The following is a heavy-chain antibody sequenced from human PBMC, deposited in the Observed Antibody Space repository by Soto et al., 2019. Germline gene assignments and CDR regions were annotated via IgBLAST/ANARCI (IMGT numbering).Heavy chain of an antibody. Sequence: GGSLRLSCAASGFSFSGSSINWLRLAPGKGLEWIAYISYVTSRTYYADSVKGRFTISRDNAKSSLYLRMNSLRVEDTAVYYCARDLGNYDISGYFDYWGLGTQVTVSS. J-gene: IGHJ4*02. CDR1: GFSFSGSS. D-gene: IGHD3-22*01. CDR2: ISYVTSRT. V-gene: IGHV3-48*04. CDR3: ARDLGNYDISGYFDY.